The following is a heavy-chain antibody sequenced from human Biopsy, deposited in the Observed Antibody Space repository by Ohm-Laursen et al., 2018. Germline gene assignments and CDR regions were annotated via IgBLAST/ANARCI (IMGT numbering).Heavy chain of an antibody. CDR2: ISARDGVV. CDR3: ARGKYKDFSTGLPRPYHYTLDF. Sequence: SLRLSCTASGLIFSDYYMSWIRQAPGKGLEWIAYISARDGVVYYADSVKGRFTISRDNTNNSLYLQMTSLRPEDTAVFYCARGKYKDFSTGLPRPYHYTLDFWGPGPRSPSP. CDR1: GLIFSDYY. V-gene: IGHV3-11*01. D-gene: IGHD3-22*01. J-gene: IGHJ6*02.